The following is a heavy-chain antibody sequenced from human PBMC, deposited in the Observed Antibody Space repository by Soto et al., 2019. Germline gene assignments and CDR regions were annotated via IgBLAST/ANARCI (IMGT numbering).Heavy chain of an antibody. CDR3: ITDPYYDFWSGYHFVS. CDR2: IRNKTDGGTT. CDR1: GFSFSKAW. V-gene: IGHV3-15*01. D-gene: IGHD3-3*01. J-gene: IGHJ4*02. Sequence: TGGSLRLSCAASGFSFSKAWMSWVRLTPGKGLEWVARIRNKTDGGTTDYPAPVRGRFTISRDDSRSTLYLQMNSLKTEDTAMYYCITDPYYDFWSGYHFVSWGKGT.